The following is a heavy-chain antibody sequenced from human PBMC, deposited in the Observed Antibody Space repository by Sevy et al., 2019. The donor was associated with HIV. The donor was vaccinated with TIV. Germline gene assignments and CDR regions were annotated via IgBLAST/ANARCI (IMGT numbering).Heavy chain of an antibody. D-gene: IGHD6-19*01. CDR2: IWYDGTDK. V-gene: IGHV3-33*01. CDR1: GFSISGYG. CDR3: AREDIRVAGIGYYCHS. J-gene: IGHJ4*02. Sequence: GGSLRLSCAASGFSISGYGMHWVRQAPGKGLEWVAVIWYDGTDKEYADSVKGRFTISRDNSKNTLYLQMNSLRAEDTAVDYCAREDIRVAGIGYYCHSWGQGTLVTVSS.